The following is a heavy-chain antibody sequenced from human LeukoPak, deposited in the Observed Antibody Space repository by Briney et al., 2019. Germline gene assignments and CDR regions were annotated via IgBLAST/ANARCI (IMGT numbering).Heavy chain of an antibody. Sequence: PGGSLRLSCAAFQFTFRSYSMNWVRQAPGKGLEWVSYISSVSRTIYYAESVKGRFTISRDNDKNLLSLQMNSLRDEDTAVYYCARDICDSLSCSYGMDVWGQGTTVTVSS. J-gene: IGHJ6*02. CDR2: ISSVSRTI. V-gene: IGHV3-48*02. CDR3: ARDICDSLSCSYGMDV. D-gene: IGHD3-16*02. CDR1: QFTFRSYS.